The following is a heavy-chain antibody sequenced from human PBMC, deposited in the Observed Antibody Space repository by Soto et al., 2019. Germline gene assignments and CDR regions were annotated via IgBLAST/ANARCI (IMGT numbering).Heavy chain of an antibody. CDR3: ARTRKGGVADSFDS. CDR2: ISRDGRYI. Sequence: QVQLVESGGGEVQPGGSLRLSCADSGFPFSRHAIHWVGLTPGRGLEWVLAISRDGRYIYHTDSVKGRFTVSRDNSKNTVFVQMNRLIPDDTALYFCARTRKGGVADSFDSCGQGTRVTVSS. J-gene: IGHJ5*01. D-gene: IGHD1-26*01. V-gene: IGHV3-30*04. CDR1: GFPFSRHA.